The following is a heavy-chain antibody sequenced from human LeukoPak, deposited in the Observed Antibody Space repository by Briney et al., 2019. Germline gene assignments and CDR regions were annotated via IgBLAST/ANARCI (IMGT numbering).Heavy chain of an antibody. CDR3: ARRMSSTVGGFDP. J-gene: IGHJ5*02. V-gene: IGHV4-59*01. CDR2: NYYSGST. D-gene: IGHD4-17*01. Sequence: SETLSLTCTVSGGSISSYYWSWIRQPPGKGLEWIGYNYYSGSTNYNPSLKSRVTISVDTSKNQFSLKLSSVTAADTAVYYCARRMSSTVGGFDPWGQGTLVTVSS. CDR1: GGSISSYY.